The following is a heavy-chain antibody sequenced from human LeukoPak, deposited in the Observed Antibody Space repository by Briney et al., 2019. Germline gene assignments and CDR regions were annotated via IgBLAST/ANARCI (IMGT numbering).Heavy chain of an antibody. J-gene: IGHJ3*02. Sequence: SETLSLTCTVSGGSISSYYRSWIRQPPGKGLEWIGYIYYSGSTNYNPSLKSRVTISVDTSKNQFSLKLSSVTAADTAVYYCASHSAPYCGCDCRALAFDIWGQGTMVTVSS. CDR3: ASHSAPYCGCDCRALAFDI. CDR2: IYYSGST. D-gene: IGHD2-21*02. V-gene: IGHV4-59*01. CDR1: GGSISSYY.